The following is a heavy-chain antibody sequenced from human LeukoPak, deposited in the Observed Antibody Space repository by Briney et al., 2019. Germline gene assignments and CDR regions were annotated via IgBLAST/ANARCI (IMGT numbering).Heavy chain of an antibody. V-gene: IGHV1-69*13. CDR3: ATSYYDFWSGYYFLGGNYYFVY. Sequence: SVKVSCKASGGTFSSYAISWVRQAPGQGLEWMGGIIPIFGTANYAQKFQGRVTITADESTSTAYMELSSLRSEDTAVYYCATSYYDFWSGYYFLGGNYYFVYWGQGTLVTVSS. CDR2: IIPIFGTA. CDR1: GGTFSSYA. D-gene: IGHD3-3*01. J-gene: IGHJ4*02.